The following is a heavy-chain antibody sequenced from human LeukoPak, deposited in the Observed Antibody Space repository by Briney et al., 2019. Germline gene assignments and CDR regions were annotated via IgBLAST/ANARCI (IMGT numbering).Heavy chain of an antibody. CDR3: ARLDRAVAGFFDY. CDR2: IKQDGSEK. J-gene: IGHJ4*02. D-gene: IGHD6-19*01. Sequence: GGSLRPSCAASGFTFSSYWMSWVRQAPGKGLEWVANIKQDGSEKYYVDSVKGRFTISRDNAKNSLYLQMNSLRAEDTAVYYCARLDRAVAGFFDYWGQGTLVTVSS. CDR1: GFTFSSYW. V-gene: IGHV3-7*01.